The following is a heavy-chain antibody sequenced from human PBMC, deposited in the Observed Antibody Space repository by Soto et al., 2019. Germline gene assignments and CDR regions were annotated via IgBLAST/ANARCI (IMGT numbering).Heavy chain of an antibody. D-gene: IGHD6-19*01. J-gene: IGHJ6*03. CDR2: PPAYNGDT. Sequence: QDQLVQSGGEVKKPGASVKVSCKASGYSFTNYGITWVRQAPGQGFEWMGSPPAYNGDTNYAQKLQGRVTMTTDASTSTAYLELRSLRSDDTAVYYCARDRGVAPPVAGNTHYYYYMDVWGKGTTVTVSS. CDR3: ARDRGVAPPVAGNTHYYYYMDV. V-gene: IGHV1-18*01. CDR1: GYSFTNYG.